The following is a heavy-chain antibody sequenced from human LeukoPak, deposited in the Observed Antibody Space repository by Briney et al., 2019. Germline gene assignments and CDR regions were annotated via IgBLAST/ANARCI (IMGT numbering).Heavy chain of an antibody. D-gene: IGHD2-21*02. CDR3: ARDAGTAWPFDY. CDR1: GFTFSSTG. Sequence: PGTSLRLSCAAFGFTFSSTGMSWVRQAPGKGLYWVSTISGSSDNTHYAESVRGRFTISRDNSKNTMYLEMNSLRAEDTAIYYCARDAGTAWPFDYWGQGALITVSS. J-gene: IGHJ4*02. V-gene: IGHV3-23*01. CDR2: ISGSSDNT.